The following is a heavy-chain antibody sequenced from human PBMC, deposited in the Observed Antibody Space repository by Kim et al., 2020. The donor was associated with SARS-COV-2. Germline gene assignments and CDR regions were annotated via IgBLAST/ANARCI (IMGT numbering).Heavy chain of an antibody. Sequence: SETLSLTCSVSGGSISRGGHYWSWIRQHPGKGLEWIGYIYATGGVYYNPSLESRLTISADTSMNQLSLNLDSVTDADTAVYSCVRGGNWRGIDVWGQGTTVSVSS. D-gene: IGHD1-20*01. J-gene: IGHJ6*02. V-gene: IGHV4-31*03. CDR1: GGSISRGGHY. CDR2: IYATGGV. CDR3: VRGGNWRGIDV.